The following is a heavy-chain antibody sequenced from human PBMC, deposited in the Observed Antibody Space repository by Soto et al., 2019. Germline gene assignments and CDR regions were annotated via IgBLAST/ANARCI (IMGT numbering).Heavy chain of an antibody. D-gene: IGHD2-8*01. CDR1: GGSISSYY. Sequence: FTGSGGSISSYYWSWTRQPAGKGLEWIGRIYTSGSTNYNPSLKSRVTMSVDTSKNQSSLKLSSVTAADTAVYYCARDRYCTNCVCHLGDAFDIWGQGTMVTVS. J-gene: IGHJ3*02. CDR3: ARDRYCTNCVCHLGDAFDI. V-gene: IGHV4-4*07. CDR2: IYTSGST.